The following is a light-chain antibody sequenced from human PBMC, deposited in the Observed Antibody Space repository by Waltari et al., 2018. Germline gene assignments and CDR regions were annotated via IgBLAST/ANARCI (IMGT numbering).Light chain of an antibody. Sequence: AIQMTKYPSSLSASVGDRVTITCRASQGIRNDLGWYQQKPGKAPKLLIYAASSLQSGVPSRFSGSGSGTDFTLTISSLQPEDFATYYCLQDYNYPPTFGQGTKVEIK. CDR2: AAS. V-gene: IGKV1-6*01. CDR3: LQDYNYPPT. J-gene: IGKJ1*01. CDR1: QGIRND.